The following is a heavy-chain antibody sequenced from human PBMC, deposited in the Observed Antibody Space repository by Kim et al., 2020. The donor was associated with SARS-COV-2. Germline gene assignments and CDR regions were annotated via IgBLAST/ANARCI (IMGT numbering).Heavy chain of an antibody. CDR2: ISWDGGST. CDR1: GFTFDDYT. D-gene: IGHD5-12*01. J-gene: IGHJ4*02. Sequence: GGSLRLSCAASGFTFDDYTMHWVRQAPGKGLEWVSLISWDGGSTYYADSVKGRFTISRDNSKNSLYLQMNSLRTEDTALYYCAKDHSGYDPSLDYWGQGTLVTVSS. CDR3: AKDHSGYDPSLDY. V-gene: IGHV3-43*01.